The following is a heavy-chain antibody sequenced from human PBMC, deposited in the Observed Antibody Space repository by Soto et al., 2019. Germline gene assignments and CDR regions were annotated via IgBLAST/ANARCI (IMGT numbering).Heavy chain of an antibody. D-gene: IGHD3-22*01. J-gene: IGHJ6*02. CDR1: GFTFTSSA. CDR3: AAVAVAARNCYDSSCCCGMDV. V-gene: IGHV1-58*01. Sequence: GASVKVSCKASGFTFTSSAVQWVRQARGQRLEWIGWIVVGSGNTNYAQKFQERVTITRDMSTSTAYMELSSLRSEDTAVYYCAAVAVAARNCYDSSCCCGMDVWGRGTTVTVSS. CDR2: IVVGSGNT.